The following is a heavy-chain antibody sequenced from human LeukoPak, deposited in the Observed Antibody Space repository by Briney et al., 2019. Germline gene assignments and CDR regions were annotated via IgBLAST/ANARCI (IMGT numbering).Heavy chain of an antibody. J-gene: IGHJ4*02. V-gene: IGHV1-18*01. D-gene: IGHD4-17*01. CDR2: ISTQSGNT. CDR3: ARGAYGDK. Sequence: ASVKVSCEASGYTLTSYGINWMRQAPGQGLEWMGWISTQSGNTNYAQKVQGRLTLTTDRFTNTAYMELRSLRSDDTAVYYCARGAYGDKWGQGTMVTVSS. CDR1: GYTLTSYG.